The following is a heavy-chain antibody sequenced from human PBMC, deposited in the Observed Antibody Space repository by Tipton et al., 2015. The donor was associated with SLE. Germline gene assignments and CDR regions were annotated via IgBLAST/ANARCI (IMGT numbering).Heavy chain of an antibody. J-gene: IGHJ5*01. CDR3: ARTSIIVVPATDIATDS. Sequence: LRLSCAVYGGSFSGYYWSWIRQPPGKGLEWIGEINHSGSTNYNPSLKSRVTISVDTSKNQFSLKLSSVTAADTAVYYCARTSIIVVPATDIATDSWGQGTLVTVSS. D-gene: IGHD2-2*01. V-gene: IGHV4-34*01. CDR2: INHSGST. CDR1: GGSFSGYY.